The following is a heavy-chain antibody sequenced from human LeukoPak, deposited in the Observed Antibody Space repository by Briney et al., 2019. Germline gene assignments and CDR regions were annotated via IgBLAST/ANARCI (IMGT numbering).Heavy chain of an antibody. CDR1: GGSISSGDYY. D-gene: IGHD3-22*01. J-gene: IGHJ6*02. Sequence: SETPSLTCTVSGGSISSGDYYWSWIRQPPGKGLEWIGYIYYSGSTYYNPSLKSRVTISVDTSKNQFSLKLSSVTAADTAVYYCARATYYYDSSGAHPGMDVWGQGTTVTVSS. CDR3: ARATYYYDSSGAHPGMDV. CDR2: IYYSGST. V-gene: IGHV4-30-4*02.